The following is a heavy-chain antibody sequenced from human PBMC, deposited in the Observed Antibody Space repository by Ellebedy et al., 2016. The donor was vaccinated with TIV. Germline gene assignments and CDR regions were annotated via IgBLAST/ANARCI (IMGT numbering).Heavy chain of an antibody. CDR2: IIPIFGTA. V-gene: IGHV1-69*13. Sequence: SVKVSCXASGGIFSSYAISWVRQAPAQGLEWMGGIIPIFGTANYAQKFQGRVTITADESTSTAYMELSSLRSEDTAVYYCARGGTYGDYEAVYYGMDVWGQGTTVTVSS. CDR1: GGIFSSYA. CDR3: ARGGTYGDYEAVYYGMDV. D-gene: IGHD4-17*01. J-gene: IGHJ6*02.